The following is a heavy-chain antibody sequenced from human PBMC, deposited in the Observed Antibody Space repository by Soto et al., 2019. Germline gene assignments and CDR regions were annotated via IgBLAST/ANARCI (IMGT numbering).Heavy chain of an antibody. D-gene: IGHD1-26*01. CDR3: ARDPGRREDY. V-gene: IGHV3-7*01. Sequence: GSLRLSCAASGFSFSSYWMTWVRQAPGKGLEWVANIKQDGSEKYYVDSVKGRFTISRDNAENSLYLQMNSLRAEDTAVYYCARDPGRREDYWGQGTLVTVSS. J-gene: IGHJ4*02. CDR2: IKQDGSEK. CDR1: GFSFSSYW.